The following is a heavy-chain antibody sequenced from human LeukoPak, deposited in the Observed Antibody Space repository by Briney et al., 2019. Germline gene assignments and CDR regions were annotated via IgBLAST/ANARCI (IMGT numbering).Heavy chain of an antibody. CDR2: ISSSSSYI. CDR1: GFTFSSYS. D-gene: IGHD4-17*01. V-gene: IGHV3-21*01. Sequence: GGSLRLSCAASGFTFSSYSMNWVRQAPGKGLEWVSSISSSSSYIYYADSVKGRFTISRDNAKNSLYLQMNSLRAEDTAVYYCAREEGDYATDPSLYYLDYWGQGTLVTVSS. J-gene: IGHJ4*02. CDR3: AREEGDYATDPSLYYLDY.